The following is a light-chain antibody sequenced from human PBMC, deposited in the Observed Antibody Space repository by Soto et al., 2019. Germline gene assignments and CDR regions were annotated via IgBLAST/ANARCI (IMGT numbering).Light chain of an antibody. CDR2: TLS. Sequence: DILLTQSPYSLAVSLGERATINCKSSQSVLYSSNNKNYLAWYVQKPGQSPQLLIYTLSSRASGVPDRFRGIGSRTDFTLKISRVEAEDVGVYYCMQRREFPITFGQGTRLEIK. CDR3: MQRREFPIT. V-gene: IGKV2-40*01. CDR1: QSVLYSSNNKNY. J-gene: IGKJ5*01.